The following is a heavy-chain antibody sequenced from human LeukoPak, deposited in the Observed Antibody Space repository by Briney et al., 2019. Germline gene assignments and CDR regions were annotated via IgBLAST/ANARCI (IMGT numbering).Heavy chain of an antibody. CDR3: ARAGGSPPRYFDL. Sequence: ASVKVSCKASGYTFTSYYMYWVRQAPGQGLEWMGIINPSGGSTSYAQKFQGRVTMTRDTSTSTVYMELSSLRSEDTAVYYCARAGGSPPRYFDLWGRGTLVTVSS. V-gene: IGHV1-46*01. J-gene: IGHJ2*01. CDR1: GYTFTSYY. CDR2: INPSGGST. D-gene: IGHD1-26*01.